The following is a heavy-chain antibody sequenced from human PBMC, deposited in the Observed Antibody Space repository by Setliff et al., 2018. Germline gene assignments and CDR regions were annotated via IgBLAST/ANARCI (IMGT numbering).Heavy chain of an antibody. D-gene: IGHD2-8*01. J-gene: IGHJ4*02. Sequence: ASVKVSCKASGYTLSNSILSWVRQAPGQGLEWVGWISAYNRKTYSAHKFQDRVTLTTHTSTNMGYLELRDLRSDDPAVYYFLRLVLYCTKIACQATSGAEVWGLGTLVTSPQ. CDR3: LRLVLYCTKIACQATSGAEV. CDR1: GYTLSNSI. V-gene: IGHV1-18*01. CDR2: ISAYNRKT.